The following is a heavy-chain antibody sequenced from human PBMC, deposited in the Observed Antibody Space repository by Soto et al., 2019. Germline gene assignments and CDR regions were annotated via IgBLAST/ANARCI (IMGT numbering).Heavy chain of an antibody. J-gene: IGHJ4*02. Sequence: KQSQTLSLTCAISGDSVSSNSAAWNWIRQSPSRGLEWLGRTYYRSKWYNDYAVSVKSRITINPDTSKNQFSLQLNSVTPEDTAVYYCARVSVVPAAMSLFDYWGQGTLVTVSS. CDR2: TYYRSKWYN. CDR3: ARVSVVPAAMSLFDY. CDR1: GDSVSSNSAA. D-gene: IGHD2-2*01. V-gene: IGHV6-1*01.